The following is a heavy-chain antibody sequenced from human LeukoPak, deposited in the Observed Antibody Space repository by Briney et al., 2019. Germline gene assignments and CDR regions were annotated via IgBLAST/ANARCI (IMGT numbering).Heavy chain of an antibody. V-gene: IGHV3-23*01. D-gene: IGHD3-9*01. CDR1: GFTFSSYA. J-gene: IGHJ4*02. CDR2: ISGGGGST. CDR3: AKFYDILTSYFDY. Sequence: GGSLRLSCAASGFTFSSYAMSWVRQSPGKGLEWVPAISGGGGSTYYAYYTDSVKGRFTISRDNSKNTLYLQMNSLRAEDTAVYYCAKFYDILTSYFDYWGQGTLVTVSS.